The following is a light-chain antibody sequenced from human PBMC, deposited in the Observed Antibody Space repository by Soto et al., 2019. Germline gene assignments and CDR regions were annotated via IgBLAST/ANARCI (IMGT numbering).Light chain of an antibody. CDR3: QQSYSTPYT. Sequence: DIQMTQSPSSLSASVGDRVIITCRESQSISSYLNWYQQKPGKAPKLLIYAASSLQSGVPSRFSGSGSGTDFTLTISNLQPEDFATYYCQQSYSTPYTFGQGTKLEIK. J-gene: IGKJ2*01. CDR1: QSISSY. V-gene: IGKV1-39*01. CDR2: AAS.